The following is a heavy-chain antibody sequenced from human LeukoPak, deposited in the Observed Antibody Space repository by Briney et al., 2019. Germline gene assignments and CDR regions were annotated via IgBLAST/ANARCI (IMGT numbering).Heavy chain of an antibody. D-gene: IGHD5-24*01. CDR1: GFPFSSYW. CDR2: IKQDGSKK. Sequence: GGSLRLSCVASGFPFSSYWMTWVRKAPGKGLEWAANIKQDGSKKSYVDSVKGRFTISRDNAKNSLYLQMNSLRAEDTAIYYCTRVGYIDEGIDYWGQGTLVTVSS. J-gene: IGHJ4*02. V-gene: IGHV3-7*04. CDR3: TRVGYIDEGIDY.